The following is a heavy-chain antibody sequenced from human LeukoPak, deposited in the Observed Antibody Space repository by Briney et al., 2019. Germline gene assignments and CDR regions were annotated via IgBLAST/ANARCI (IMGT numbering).Heavy chain of an antibody. CDR3: ARTYYYDSSGRRIFDY. J-gene: IGHJ4*02. D-gene: IGHD3-22*01. V-gene: IGHV4-39*07. CDR1: GVSVSSGSYY. Sequence: SETLSLTCTVSGVSVSSGSYYWSWVRQPPGKGLEWIGEIYHSGSTNYNPSLKSRVTISVDKSKNQFSLKLSSVTAADTAVYYCARTYYYDSSGRRIFDYWGQGTLVTVSS. CDR2: IYHSGST.